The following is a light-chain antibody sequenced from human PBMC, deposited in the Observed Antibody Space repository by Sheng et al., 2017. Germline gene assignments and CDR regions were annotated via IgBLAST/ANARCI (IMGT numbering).Light chain of an antibody. V-gene: IGLV1-40*01. Sequence: QSVLTQPPSVSGAPGQRVTISCTGSSSNIGAGYDAHWYYQLPGTAPKLLIYGNSNRPSGVPDRFSASKSGTSVTLAITGLQTGDEAEYYCGTWDSGLSAGVFGTGTKVTV. CDR2: GNS. CDR1: SSNIGAGYD. J-gene: IGLJ1*01. CDR3: GTWDSGLSAGV.